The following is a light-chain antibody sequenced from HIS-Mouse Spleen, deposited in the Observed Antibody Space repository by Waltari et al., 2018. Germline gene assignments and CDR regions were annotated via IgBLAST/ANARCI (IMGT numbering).Light chain of an antibody. CDR1: ALPKKY. CDR2: EDS. J-gene: IGLJ2*01. Sequence: SYELTQPPSVSGSPGQKARSTGSGDALPKKYAYWYQQKSGQAPVLVIYEDSKRPSGIPERFSGSRSGTMATLTISGAQVEDEADYYCYSTDSSGNHRVFGGGTKLTVL. CDR3: YSTDSSGNHRV. V-gene: IGLV3-10*01.